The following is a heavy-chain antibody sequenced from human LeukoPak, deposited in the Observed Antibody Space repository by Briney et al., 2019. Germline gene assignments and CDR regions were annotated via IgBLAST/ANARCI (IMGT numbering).Heavy chain of an antibody. V-gene: IGHV1-69*05. CDR1: GGTFSSYA. CDR2: IIPIFGTA. Sequence: SVKVSCKASGGTFSSYAISWVRQAPGQGLEWMGRIIPIFGTANYAQKFQGRVTITTDESASTAYMELSSLRSEDTAVYYCAREGRLRSNWFDPWGQGTLVTVSS. CDR3: AREGRLRSNWFDP. D-gene: IGHD3-16*01. J-gene: IGHJ5*02.